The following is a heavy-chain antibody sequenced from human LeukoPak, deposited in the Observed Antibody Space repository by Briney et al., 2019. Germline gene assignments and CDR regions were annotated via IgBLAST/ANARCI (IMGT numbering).Heavy chain of an antibody. CDR3: ARDRGSSGYNFDY. CDR1: GFTFSNYA. Sequence: GGSLRLSCAASGFTFSNYAMSWVRQAPGKGLEWVSYISSSSSTVYYADSVKGRFTISRDNAKNSLYLQMNSLRDEDTAVYYCARDRGSSGYNFDYWGQGTLVTVSS. V-gene: IGHV3-48*02. CDR2: ISSSSSTV. D-gene: IGHD3-22*01. J-gene: IGHJ4*02.